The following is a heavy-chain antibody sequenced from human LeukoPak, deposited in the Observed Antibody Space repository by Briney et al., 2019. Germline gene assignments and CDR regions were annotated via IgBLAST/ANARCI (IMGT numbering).Heavy chain of an antibody. Sequence: GASVKVSCKASGYTFTSYDINWVRQATGQGLEWMGWMNPNSGNTGYAQKFQGRVTMTRNTSISTAYMELGSLRSEDTAVYYCARGARQDLRYLDWLGPDYWGQGTLVTVSS. D-gene: IGHD3-9*01. CDR1: GYTFTSYD. V-gene: IGHV1-8*01. J-gene: IGHJ4*02. CDR3: ARGARQDLRYLDWLGPDY. CDR2: MNPNSGNT.